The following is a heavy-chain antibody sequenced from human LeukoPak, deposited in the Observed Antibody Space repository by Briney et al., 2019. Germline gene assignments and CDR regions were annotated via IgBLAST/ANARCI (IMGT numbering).Heavy chain of an antibody. Sequence: GGSLRLSCATSGFTFTSYSMNWVRQAPGKGLEWVSTISGGGGNTYYADSVKGRFTISRDNSKSTLYLQVNSLRAEDTAVYYCAKGGKWDVTPFDYWGQGTLVTVSS. CDR2: ISGGGGNT. V-gene: IGHV3-23*01. J-gene: IGHJ4*02. D-gene: IGHD1-26*01. CDR3: AKGGKWDVTPFDY. CDR1: GFTFTSYS.